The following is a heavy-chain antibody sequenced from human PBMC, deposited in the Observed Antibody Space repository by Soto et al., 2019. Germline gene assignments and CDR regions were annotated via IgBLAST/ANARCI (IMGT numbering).Heavy chain of an antibody. Sequence: SETLSLTCTVSGFSISSGCYYWCWIRQSPGKGLEWIRSIYYSETTYYNPSLNSRATISVDTSKHQFSLKLSSVTAADTAVYYCARYPGYDYGKIHYWGQGALVTVSS. J-gene: IGHJ4*02. D-gene: IGHD5-18*01. CDR2: IYYSETT. CDR3: ARYPGYDYGKIHY. CDR1: GFSISSGCYY. V-gene: IGHV4-39*01.